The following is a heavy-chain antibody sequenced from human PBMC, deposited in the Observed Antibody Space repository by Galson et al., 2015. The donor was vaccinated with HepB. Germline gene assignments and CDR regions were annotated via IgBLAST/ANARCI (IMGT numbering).Heavy chain of an antibody. CDR3: VSLYYDSRIYQYFDY. V-gene: IGHV3-23*01. J-gene: IGHJ4*02. CDR1: GFTFNTYA. Sequence: SLRLSCAASGFTFNTYAMSWVRQAPGKGLEWVSGISVSGDREMYADSVKGRFTISRDNSKSELYLQMSSLRADDTAVYYCVSLYYDSRIYQYFDYWGQGTLVTVSS. CDR2: ISVSGDRE. D-gene: IGHD3-10*01.